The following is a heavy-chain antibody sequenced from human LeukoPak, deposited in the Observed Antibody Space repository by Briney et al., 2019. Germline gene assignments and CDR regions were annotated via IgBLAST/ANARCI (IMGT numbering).Heavy chain of an antibody. V-gene: IGHV1-24*01. CDR1: GYTLTELS. CDR2: FDPEDGET. D-gene: IGHD6-19*01. CDR3: ATDSSGWYALDY. J-gene: IGHJ4*02. Sequence: GASVKVSCKVSGYTLTELSMHWVRQAPGKGLEWMGGFDPEDGETIYAQKFQGRVTMTEDTSTDTAYMELSSLRSEDTAVYYCATDSSGWYALDYWGQGTLVTVSS.